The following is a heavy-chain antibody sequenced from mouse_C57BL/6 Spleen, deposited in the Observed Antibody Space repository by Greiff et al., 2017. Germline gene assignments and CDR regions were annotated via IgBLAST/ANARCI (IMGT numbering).Heavy chain of an antibody. CDR1: GYAFSSSW. CDR3: ARYGYEYYFDY. D-gene: IGHD2-2*01. J-gene: IGHJ2*01. V-gene: IGHV1-82*01. Sequence: VQLQQSGPELVKPGASVKISCKASGYAFSSSWMNWVKQRPGKGLEWIGRIYPGDGDTNYNGKFKGKATLTADKSSSTAYMQLSSLTSEDSAVYFCARYGYEYYFDYWGQGTTLTGSS. CDR2: IYPGDGDT.